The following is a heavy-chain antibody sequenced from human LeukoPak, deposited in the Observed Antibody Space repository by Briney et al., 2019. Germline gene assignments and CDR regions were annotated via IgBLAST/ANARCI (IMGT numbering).Heavy chain of an antibody. CDR2: ISGSGGST. V-gene: IGHV3-23*01. CDR3: ARSDLAAAGALTFDY. J-gene: IGHJ4*02. CDR1: GFTFSSYG. Sequence: GGSLRLSCAASGFTFSSYGMSWVRQAPGKGLEWVSAISGSGGSTYYADSVKGRFTISRDNSKNTLYLQMNSLRAEDTAVYYCARSDLAAAGALTFDYWGQGTLVTVSS. D-gene: IGHD6-13*01.